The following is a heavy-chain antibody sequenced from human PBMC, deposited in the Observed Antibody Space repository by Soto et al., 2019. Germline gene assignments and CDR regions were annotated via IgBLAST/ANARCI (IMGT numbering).Heavy chain of an antibody. CDR1: GFIFSSNY. J-gene: IGHJ3*01. Sequence: EVHLVESGGGLVQPWGSLRLSCAASGFIFSSNYMSSVRQAPGKGLGWVSVIYTSGRTYYADSVKGRFTISRDNSKNIVYLQMNSLRAEDTAVYYCDRGDGALDVGGQGTLVTVS. V-gene: IGHV3-66*01. CDR2: IYTSGRT. D-gene: IGHD3-10*01. CDR3: DRGDGALDV.